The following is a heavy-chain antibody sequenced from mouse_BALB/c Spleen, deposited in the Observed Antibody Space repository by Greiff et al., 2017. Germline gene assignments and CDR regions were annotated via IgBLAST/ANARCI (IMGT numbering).Heavy chain of an antibody. CDR2: IWGDGST. Sequence: VQLQQSGPGLVAPSQSLSITCTVSGFSLTGYGVNWVRQPPGKGLEWLGMIWGDGSTDYNSALKSRLSISKDNSKSQVFLKMNSLQTDDTARYYCARAYGNFAMDYWGQGTSVTVSS. D-gene: IGHD2-1*01. J-gene: IGHJ4*01. CDR1: GFSLTGYG. CDR3: ARAYGNFAMDY. V-gene: IGHV2-6-7*01.